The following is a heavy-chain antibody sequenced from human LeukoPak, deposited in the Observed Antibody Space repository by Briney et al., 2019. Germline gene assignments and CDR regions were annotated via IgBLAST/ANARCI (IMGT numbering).Heavy chain of an antibody. D-gene: IGHD2-8*01. CDR2: ISGSGTTI. CDR3: ARNGPNGSLY. V-gene: IGHV3-48*03. CDR1: GFTFSSYE. J-gene: IGHJ4*02. Sequence: PGGSLRLSCAASGFTFSSYEMNWVRQAPGKRLEWVSYISGSGTTIYYADSVKGRFTISRDNTKNSLYLQMNSLRAEDTAVYYCARNGPNGSLYWGQGTLVTVSS.